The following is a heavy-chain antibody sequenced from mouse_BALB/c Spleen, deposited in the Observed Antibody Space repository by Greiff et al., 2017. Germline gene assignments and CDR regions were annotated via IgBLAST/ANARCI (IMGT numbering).Heavy chain of an antibody. J-gene: IGHJ4*01. CDR1: GYSFTSYW. D-gene: IGHD1-1*01. Sequence: VQLQQSGPQLVRPGASVKISCKASGYSFTSYWMHWVKQRPGQGLEWIGMIDPSDSETRLNQKFKDKATLTVDKSSSTAYMQLSSPTSEDSAVYYCAITTVVAPMDYWGQGTSVTVSS. V-gene: IGHV1S126*01. CDR2: IDPSDSET. CDR3: AITTVVAPMDY.